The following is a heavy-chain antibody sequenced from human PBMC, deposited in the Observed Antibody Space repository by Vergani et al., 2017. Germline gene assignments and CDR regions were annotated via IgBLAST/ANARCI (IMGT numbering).Heavy chain of an antibody. CDR1: GGTFSSYA. J-gene: IGHJ4*02. CDR3: AREPLKKIRTGTASEDY. V-gene: IGHV1-69*01. D-gene: IGHD1-1*01. CDR2: IIPIFGTA. Sequence: QVQLVQSGAEVKKPGSSVKVSCKASGGTFSSYAISWVRQAPGQGLEWMGGIIPIFGTANYAQKFQGSVTITADESTSTAYMELSSLRSEDTAVYYCAREPLKKIRTGTASEDYWGQGTLVTVSS.